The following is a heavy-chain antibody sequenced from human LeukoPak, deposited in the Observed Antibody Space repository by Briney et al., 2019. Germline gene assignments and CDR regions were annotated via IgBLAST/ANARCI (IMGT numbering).Heavy chain of an antibody. CDR2: ITSSSSYI. CDR1: GFKFSRYT. J-gene: IGHJ4*02. CDR3: ARAGSSWYYFDY. D-gene: IGHD6-13*01. V-gene: IGHV3-21*01. Sequence: GGSLRLSCAASGFKFSRYTMNWVRQAPGKGLEWVSSITSSSSYIYYADSVKGRFTISRDTAKNSLFLQMNSLRAEDTAVYYCARAGSSWYYFDYWGQGTLVTVSS.